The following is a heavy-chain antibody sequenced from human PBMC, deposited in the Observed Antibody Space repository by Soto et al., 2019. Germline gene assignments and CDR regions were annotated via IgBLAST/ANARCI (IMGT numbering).Heavy chain of an antibody. CDR2: IYYTGCT. V-gene: IGHV4-59*02. J-gene: IGHJ3*02. D-gene: IGHD3-22*01. Sequence: SETLSLTCSFSGDSVTSHYLTWIRQSPEKGLEWIGYIYYTGCTYYNHSLKSRGTISVDTSKNQFSLKLSSVTAADTAVYYCAREGAYYDSSGYQTRAFDIWGQGTMVTVSS. CDR3: AREGAYYDSSGYQTRAFDI. CDR1: GDSVTSHY.